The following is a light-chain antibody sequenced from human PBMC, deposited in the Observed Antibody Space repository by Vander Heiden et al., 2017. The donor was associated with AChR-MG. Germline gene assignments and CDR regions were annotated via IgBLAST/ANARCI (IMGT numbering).Light chain of an antibody. CDR3: QQYYSTPYT. J-gene: IGKJ2*01. CDR1: QSVLYNSDNKDY. Sequence: DIVMTQSPDSLPVSLGERATINCKSSQSVLYNSDNKDYLAWYQQKPGQPPKLLIYWASTRGSGVPSRFTGRGSGTDFTLTISSLQADDVAVYYCQQYYSTPYTFGQGTKLEIK. V-gene: IGKV4-1*01. CDR2: WAS.